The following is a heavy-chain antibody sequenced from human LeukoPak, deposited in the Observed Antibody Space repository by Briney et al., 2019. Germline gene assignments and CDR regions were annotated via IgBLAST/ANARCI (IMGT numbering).Heavy chain of an antibody. V-gene: IGHV3-23*01. CDR1: GFTFSSYA. Sequence: GGSLRLSCAVSGFTFSSYAMSWVRQAPGMRLEWVSGIIGSGVSTYYADSVKGRFTISRDNSKNSLYLQMNSLRAEDTAVYYCARTWQVAGYFDYWGQGTLVTVSS. CDR3: ARTWQVAGYFDY. D-gene: IGHD5-12*01. J-gene: IGHJ4*02. CDR2: IIGSGVST.